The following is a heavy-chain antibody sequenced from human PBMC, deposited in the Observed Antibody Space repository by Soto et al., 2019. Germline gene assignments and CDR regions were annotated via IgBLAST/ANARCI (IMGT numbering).Heavy chain of an antibody. CDR1: GFTFGNSA. CDR2: ILVASGGT. J-gene: IGHJ3*02. D-gene: IGHD4-4*01. V-gene: IGHV1-58*01. CDR3: AAAVTRIYNKAPYAFEM. Sequence: QMQLVQSGPEVKKPGTSVRVSCKASGFTFGNSAVHWVRQARGQRLEWLGWILVASGGTNYAENFEERVTIARDMSTSTAYMEPSSLRSEDTAVYFCAAAVTRIYNKAPYAFEMWGQGTLVIVSS.